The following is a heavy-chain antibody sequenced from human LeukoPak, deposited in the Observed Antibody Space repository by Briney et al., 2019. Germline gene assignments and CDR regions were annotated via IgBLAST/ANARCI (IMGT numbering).Heavy chain of an antibody. J-gene: IGHJ5*02. CDR2: IYISGRT. CDR3: AKGPYTNFFDP. Sequence: SETLSLTCTVSGDSISTYYWSWIRQPAGKGLEWIGRIYISGRTNYNPSLESRVTVSLDTSKNQFSLKLRSVTAADTAVYYCAKGPYTNFFDPWGHGTLVTVSS. V-gene: IGHV4-4*07. CDR1: GDSISTYY. D-gene: IGHD4-11*01.